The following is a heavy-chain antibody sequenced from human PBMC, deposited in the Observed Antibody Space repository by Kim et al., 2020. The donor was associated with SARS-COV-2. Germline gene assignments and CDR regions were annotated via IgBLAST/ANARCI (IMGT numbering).Heavy chain of an antibody. CDR1: GYTFTSYY. V-gene: IGHV1-46*01. CDR2: INPSGGST. J-gene: IGHJ4*02. Sequence: ASVKVSCKASGYTFTSYYMFWVRQAPGQGLEWMGRINPSGGSTSYAQKFQGRVTMTRETSTSTVYMELSSLISDDTAVYYCARGPHLPYWGQGTLVTVSS. CDR3: ARGPHLPY.